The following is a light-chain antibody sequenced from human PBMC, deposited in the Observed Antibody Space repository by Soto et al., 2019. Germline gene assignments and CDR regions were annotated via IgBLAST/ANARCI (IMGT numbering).Light chain of an antibody. CDR2: HNN. J-gene: IGLJ2*01. CDR1: NSNVGSNT. V-gene: IGLV1-44*01. Sequence: QSVLTQPPSASGTPGQRFTISCSGSNSNVGSNTVDWYQQLPGTAPKLLIYHNNQRPSGVPDRLSGSKSGTSASLAISGLQSEDEADYYCAAWDDSLNAVVFGGGTKVTVL. CDR3: AAWDDSLNAVV.